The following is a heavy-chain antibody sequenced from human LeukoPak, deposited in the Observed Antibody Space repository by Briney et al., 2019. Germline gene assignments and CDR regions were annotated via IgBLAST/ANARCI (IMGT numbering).Heavy chain of an antibody. CDR1: GGSISGYY. CDR2: IYHSGSI. D-gene: IGHD5/OR15-5a*01. J-gene: IGHJ4*02. CDR3: ARDLREDPYYFDY. V-gene: IGHV4-59*01. Sequence: SETLSLTCSVSGGSISGYYWSWLRQPPEKGLEWIGNIYHSGSISYNPSLKSRVTISVDTSKNQFSLKLSSVTAADTAVYYCARDLREDPYYFDYWGQGTLVTVSS.